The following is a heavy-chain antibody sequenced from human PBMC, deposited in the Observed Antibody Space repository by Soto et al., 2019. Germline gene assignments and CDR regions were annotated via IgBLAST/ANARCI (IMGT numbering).Heavy chain of an antibody. D-gene: IGHD3-22*01. CDR3: AKVPAYYDSSGYRNYFDY. CDR1: GFTFSSYA. V-gene: IGHV3-23*01. Sequence: GSLRLSWAASGFTFSSYAMSWVRQAPGKGLEWVSAISGSGGSTYYADSVKGRFTISRDNSKNTLYLQMNSLRAEDTAVYYCAKVPAYYDSSGYRNYFDYWGQGTLVTVSS. CDR2: ISGSGGST. J-gene: IGHJ4*02.